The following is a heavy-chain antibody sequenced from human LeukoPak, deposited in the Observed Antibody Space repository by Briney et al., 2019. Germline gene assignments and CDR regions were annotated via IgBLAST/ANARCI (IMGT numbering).Heavy chain of an antibody. CDR2: IYTSGST. Sequence: SETLSLTCTVSGGSISSYYWSWIRQPPGKGLEWIGRIYTSGSTNYNPSLKRRVTMSVDTSENQFSLKLSSVTAADTAVYYCARDRGSSGWFDYWGQGTLVTVSS. V-gene: IGHV4-4*07. J-gene: IGHJ4*02. CDR1: GGSISSYY. CDR3: ARDRGSSGWFDY. D-gene: IGHD3-10*01.